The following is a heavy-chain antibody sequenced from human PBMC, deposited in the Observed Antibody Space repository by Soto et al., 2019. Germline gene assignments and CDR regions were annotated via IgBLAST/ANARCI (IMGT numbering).Heavy chain of an antibody. CDR3: ARVGSSCHSGGCYYCYGLGV. CDR1: GDSVGNGPYY. Sequence: QVRLQESGPGLVKPSETLSLSCLVSGDSVGNGPYYWSWIRQSPGEALEWIAYIYYSGSTNVNPSLESRVNSSIGMSTNQCFLELRYVTAADAAVYFCARVGSSCHSGGCYYCYGLGVWGQGTTV. V-gene: IGHV4-61*01. J-gene: IGHJ6*02. D-gene: IGHD1-26*01. CDR2: IYYSGST.